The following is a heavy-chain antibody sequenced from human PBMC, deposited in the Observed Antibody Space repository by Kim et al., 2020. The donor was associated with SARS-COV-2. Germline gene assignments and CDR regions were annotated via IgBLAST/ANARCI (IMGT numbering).Heavy chain of an antibody. CDR3: ARDRDSGSYGFDY. CDR1: GYTFTSYA. Sequence: ASVKVSCKASGYTFTSYAMHWVRQAPGQRLEWMGWINAGNGNTKYSQKFQGRVTITRDTSASTAYLELSSLRSEDTALYYCARDRDSGSYGFDYWGQGTLVTVSS. J-gene: IGHJ4*02. CDR2: INAGNGNT. V-gene: IGHV1-3*01. D-gene: IGHD1-26*01.